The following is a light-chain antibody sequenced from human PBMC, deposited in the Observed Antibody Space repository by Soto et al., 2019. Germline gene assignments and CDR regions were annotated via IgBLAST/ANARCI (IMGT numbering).Light chain of an antibody. CDR2: AAS. V-gene: IGKV1-39*01. J-gene: IGKJ1*01. CDR3: QQNYSTPRT. CDR1: QDINSF. Sequence: DIQLTQSPSSLSASVGDRVTITCRASQDINSFLNWYQQRPGKAPKLLIYAASSLQSGAPSRFSGSGSVTDFALTISSLQPADSATYYCQQNYSTPRTFGQGTKVEIK.